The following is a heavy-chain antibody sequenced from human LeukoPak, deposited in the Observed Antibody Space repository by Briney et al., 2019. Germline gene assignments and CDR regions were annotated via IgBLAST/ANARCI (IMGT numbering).Heavy chain of an antibody. V-gene: IGHV3-11*04. Sequence: PGGSLRLSCAASGFTFSDYYMSWIRQAPGKGLEWVSYISSSGSTIYHADSVKGRFTISRDNAKNSLYLQMNSLRAEDKAVYYCATHFWHYDFWSGYYENAFDIWGQGTMVTVSS. D-gene: IGHD3-3*01. CDR1: GFTFSDYY. CDR2: ISSSGSTI. CDR3: ATHFWHYDFWSGYYENAFDI. J-gene: IGHJ3*02.